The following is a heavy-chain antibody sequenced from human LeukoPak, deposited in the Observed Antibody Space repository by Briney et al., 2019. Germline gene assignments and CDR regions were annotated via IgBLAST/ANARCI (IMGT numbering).Heavy chain of an antibody. D-gene: IGHD6-19*01. CDR2: ISYDGSNT. J-gene: IGHJ4*02. CDR1: GFTFSSYA. V-gene: IGHV3-30-3*01. Sequence: PGGSLRLSCAASGFTFSSYAMHWVRQAPGKGLEWVAVISYDGSNTYYADSVKGRFTISRDNSKNTLYLQMNSLRAEDTAVYYCARDLGDSSGRTYYFDYWGQGTLVTVSS. CDR3: ARDLGDSSGRTYYFDY.